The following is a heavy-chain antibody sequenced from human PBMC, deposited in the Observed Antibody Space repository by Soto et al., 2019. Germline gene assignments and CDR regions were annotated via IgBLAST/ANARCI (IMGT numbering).Heavy chain of an antibody. D-gene: IGHD6-13*01. Sequence: QLQLQESGPGLVKPSETLSLTCTVSGGSISSSSYYWGWIRQPPGKGLEWIGSIYYSGSTYYNPSLKSRVTISVDTSKNQFSLKLSSVIAADTAVYYCARLGGYSSSFDPWGQGTLVTVSS. CDR1: GGSISSSSYY. V-gene: IGHV4-39*01. J-gene: IGHJ5*02. CDR3: ARLGGYSSSFDP. CDR2: IYYSGST.